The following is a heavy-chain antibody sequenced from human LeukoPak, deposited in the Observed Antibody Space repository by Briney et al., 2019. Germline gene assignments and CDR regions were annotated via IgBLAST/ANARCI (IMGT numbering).Heavy chain of an antibody. CDR3: ARTPPDTYYDFWSGYAPGSFYFDY. Sequence: ASVKVSCKASGYTFTGYYMHWVRQAPGQGLEWMGWINPNSDGTNYAQKFQGRVTMTRDTSISTAYMELSRLRSDDTAVYYCARTPPDTYYDFWSGYAPGSFYFDYWGQGTLVTVSS. D-gene: IGHD3-3*01. CDR1: GYTFTGYY. V-gene: IGHV1-2*02. CDR2: INPNSDGT. J-gene: IGHJ4*02.